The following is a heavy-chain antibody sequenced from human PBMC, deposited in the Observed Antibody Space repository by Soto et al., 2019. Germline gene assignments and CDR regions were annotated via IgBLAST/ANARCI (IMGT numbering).Heavy chain of an antibody. CDR3: ARGIRRDFWSGYCLDY. D-gene: IGHD3-3*01. CDR1: GYTFTSYD. V-gene: IGHV1-8*01. J-gene: IGHJ4*02. Sequence: ASLKVSCKASGYTFTSYDINWVRQANGQGLEWMGWMNPNSGNTGYAQKFQGRVTMTRNTSISTVYMELSSLRSEDTAVYYCARGIRRDFWSGYCLDYWGQGTLVTVSS. CDR2: MNPNSGNT.